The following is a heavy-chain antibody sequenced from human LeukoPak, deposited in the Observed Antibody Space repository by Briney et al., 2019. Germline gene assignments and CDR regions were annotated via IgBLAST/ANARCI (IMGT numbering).Heavy chain of an antibody. CDR1: GFTFSSYG. Sequence: PGGSLRLSCAASGFTFSSYGMHWVRQAPGKGLEWGAFIRYDGSNKYYADSVKGRFTISRDNSKNTLYLQMNSLRAEDTAVYYCAKGVATDYYYYMDVWGKGTSVTVSS. V-gene: IGHV3-30*02. D-gene: IGHD5-12*01. J-gene: IGHJ6*03. CDR3: AKGVATDYYYYMDV. CDR2: IRYDGSNK.